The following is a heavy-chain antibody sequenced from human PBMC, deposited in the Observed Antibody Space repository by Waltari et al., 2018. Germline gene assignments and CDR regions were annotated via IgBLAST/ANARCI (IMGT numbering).Heavy chain of an antibody. CDR1: GYTFTSYD. V-gene: IGHV1-8*01. D-gene: IGHD3-22*01. J-gene: IGHJ4*02. CDR3: ARSAVKYYYDSSGSPPDY. CDR2: SKPNSGNT. Sequence: QVQLVQSGAEVKKPGASVKVSCKASGYTFTSYDINWVRQATGQGVEWMGRSKPNSGNTGDAQKFQGRVTMTRNTSISTAYMELSRLRSEDTAVYYCARSAVKYYYDSSGSPPDYWGQGTLVTVSS.